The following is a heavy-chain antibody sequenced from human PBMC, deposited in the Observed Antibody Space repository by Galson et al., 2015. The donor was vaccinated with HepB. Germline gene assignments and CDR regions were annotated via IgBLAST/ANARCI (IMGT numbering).Heavy chain of an antibody. V-gene: IGHV3-7*01. CDR1: GFTFSSYW. Sequence: SLRLSCAASGFTFSSYWMSWVRQAPGRGLEWVANIKQDGSEKYYVGSVRGRFTISRDNAKNSLYLQMNSLRDEDTAVYYCARAPTGYGLDVWGQGTTVTVSS. CDR2: IKQDGSEK. CDR3: ARAPTGYGLDV. J-gene: IGHJ6*02.